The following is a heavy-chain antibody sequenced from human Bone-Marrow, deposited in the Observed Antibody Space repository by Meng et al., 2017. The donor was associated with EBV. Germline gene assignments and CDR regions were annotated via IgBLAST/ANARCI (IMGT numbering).Heavy chain of an antibody. CDR2: IHWDDEK. V-gene: IGHV2-5*02. CDR3: ARRLRYNNWLFDF. Sequence: QITLKESGPTLVKPKXTLTLTCTFSGFSLTSGVGVGWIRQPPGKALEWLALIHWDDEKRYSPSLESSLTITKDTSKNEVVLTMTNMDPVDTATYYCARRLRYNNWLFDFWGPGTLVTVSS. D-gene: IGHD3-9*01. CDR1: GFSLTSGVG. J-gene: IGHJ4*02.